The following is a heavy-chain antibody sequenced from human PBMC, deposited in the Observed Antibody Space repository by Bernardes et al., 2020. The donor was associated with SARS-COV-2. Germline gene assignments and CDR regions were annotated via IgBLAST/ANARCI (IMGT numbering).Heavy chain of an antibody. Sequence: SETLSLTCTVSGGSISSGNYYWSWIRQPAGKGLEWIGRIYTSGSTNYNPSLKSRVTISVDTSKNQFSLKLSSVTAADTAVYYCARQHLGGVTIFGVVTTDRYFDYWGQGTLVTVSS. V-gene: IGHV4-61*02. J-gene: IGHJ4*02. CDR2: IYTSGST. D-gene: IGHD3-3*01. CDR1: GGSISSGNYY. CDR3: ARQHLGGVTIFGVVTTDRYFDY.